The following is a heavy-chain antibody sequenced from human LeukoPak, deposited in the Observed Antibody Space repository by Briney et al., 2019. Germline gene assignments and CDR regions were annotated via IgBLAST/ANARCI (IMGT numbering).Heavy chain of an antibody. CDR1: GFTFRIYG. CDR3: AKATEDSGWAYFDY. J-gene: IGHJ4*02. Sequence: GGSLRLSCATSGFTFRIYGMNWVRQAPGKGLEWVAIISYDGSNKYYGDSVKGRFTISRDNYKNTLYLQMNSLRAEDTAVYYCAKATEDSGWAYFDYWGQGTLVTVSS. D-gene: IGHD6-19*01. V-gene: IGHV3-30*18. CDR2: ISYDGSNK.